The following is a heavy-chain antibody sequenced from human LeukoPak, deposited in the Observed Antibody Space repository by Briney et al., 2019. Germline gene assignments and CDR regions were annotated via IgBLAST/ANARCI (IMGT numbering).Heavy chain of an antibody. D-gene: IGHD3-3*01. CDR3: ATRPRSGYSPYYYYYGMDV. Sequence: GASVKVSCKVSGYTLTELSMHWVRQAPGKGLEWMGGFDPEDGETIYAQKFQGRVTMTEDTSTDTAYMELSSLRPEDTAVYYCATRPRSGYSPYYYYYGMDVWGQGTTVTVSS. J-gene: IGHJ6*02. CDR2: FDPEDGET. V-gene: IGHV1-24*01. CDR1: GYTLTELS.